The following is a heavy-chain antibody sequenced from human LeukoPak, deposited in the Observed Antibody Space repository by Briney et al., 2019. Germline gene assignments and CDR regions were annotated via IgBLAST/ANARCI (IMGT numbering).Heavy chain of an antibody. CDR1: GDSVSSNGAA. J-gene: IGHJ4*02. V-gene: IGHV6-1*01. D-gene: IGHD3-3*01. CDR3: GRETDFGVVTN. Sequence: PSQTLSLTCAISGDSVSSNGAAWDWLRQSPSRGLEWLGRTYYRSQQWYSDYAPPVKGRITINADTSQNQFSLHLNSVTPEDTAVYYCGRETDFGVVTNWGQGTLVTVSS. CDR2: TYYRSQQWYS.